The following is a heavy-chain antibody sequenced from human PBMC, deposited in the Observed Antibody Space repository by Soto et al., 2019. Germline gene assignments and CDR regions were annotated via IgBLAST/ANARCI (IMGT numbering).Heavy chain of an antibody. J-gene: IGHJ5*02. CDR3: ARGQRFSDWFDP. CDR1: GAAINSYY. D-gene: IGHD3-3*01. CDR2: IYSSGST. Sequence: ETLSLTCTVSGAAINSYYWTWIRQPAGKGLEWIGRIYSSGSTKYNPSLQSRVTMSLDTSKNQFSLRLTSVTAADTAVYYCARGQRFSDWFDPWGQGTLV. V-gene: IGHV4-4*07.